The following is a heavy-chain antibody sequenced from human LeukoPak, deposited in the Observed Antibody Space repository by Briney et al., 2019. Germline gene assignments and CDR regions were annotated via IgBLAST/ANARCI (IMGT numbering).Heavy chain of an antibody. Sequence: SETLSLTCAVYGGSFSGYYWSWIRQPTGKGLEWIGEINHSGSTNYNPSLKSRVTISVDTSKNQFSLKLSSVTAADTAVYYCARGGGSGLAYWGQGTLVTVSS. CDR3: ARGGGSGLAY. J-gene: IGHJ4*02. CDR1: GGSFSGYY. D-gene: IGHD3-10*01. CDR2: INHSGST. V-gene: IGHV4-34*01.